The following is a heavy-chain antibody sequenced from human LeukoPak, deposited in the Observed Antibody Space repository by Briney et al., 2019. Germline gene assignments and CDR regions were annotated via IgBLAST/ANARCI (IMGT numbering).Heavy chain of an antibody. Sequence: SQTLSLTCAISGDSVSSNSAAWNWIRQSPSRGLEWLGRTYYRSKWYNDYAVSVKSRITINPDTSKNQFSLQLNSVTPEDTAVYYCARSGTNWNGGSNWFDPWGQGTLVTVSS. D-gene: IGHD1-20*01. CDR2: TYYRSKWYN. J-gene: IGHJ5*02. CDR3: ARSGTNWNGGSNWFDP. V-gene: IGHV6-1*01. CDR1: GDSVSSNSAA.